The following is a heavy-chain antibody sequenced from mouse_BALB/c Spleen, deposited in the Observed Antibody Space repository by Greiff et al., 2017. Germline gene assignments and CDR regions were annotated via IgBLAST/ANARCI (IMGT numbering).Heavy chain of an antibody. Sequence: EVKLVESGGGLVQPGGSRKLSCAASGFTFSSFGMHWVRQAPEKGLEWVAYISSGSSTIYYADTVKGRFTISRDNPKNTLFLQMTSLRSEDTAMYYCARAPLYDYVAMDYWGQGTSVTVSS. CDR1: GFTFSSFG. CDR3: ARAPLYDYVAMDY. CDR2: ISSGSSTI. V-gene: IGHV5-17*02. J-gene: IGHJ4*01. D-gene: IGHD2-3*01.